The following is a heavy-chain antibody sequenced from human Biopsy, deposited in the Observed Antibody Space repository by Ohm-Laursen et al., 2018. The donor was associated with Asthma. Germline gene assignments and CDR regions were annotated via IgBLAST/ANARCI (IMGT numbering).Heavy chain of an antibody. V-gene: IGHV1-24*01. Sequence: SVKVSCKVSGYSLTDLSIHWVRQAPGQGLAWMGGHDHEEGGTVNAWRFQGRVTMTEDTSTDTAYMELSSLSSDDTAVYYCASDFPKDYVRYNFQFWGQGTLVTVSS. J-gene: IGHJ4*02. D-gene: IGHD4-17*01. CDR3: ASDFPKDYVRYNFQF. CDR2: HDHEEGGT. CDR1: GYSLTDLS.